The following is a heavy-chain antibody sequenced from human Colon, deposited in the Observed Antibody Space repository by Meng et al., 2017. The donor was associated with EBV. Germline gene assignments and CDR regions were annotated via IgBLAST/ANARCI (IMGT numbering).Heavy chain of an antibody. D-gene: IGHD3-10*01. J-gene: IGHJ5*02. CDR3: ARRGPSGNFSP. CDR1: GGSFRDYS. CDR2: IDHRGNT. V-gene: IGHV4-34*01. Sequence: QVQLQQGGAGLLKPSETLSRSCAVYGGSFRDYSWTWIRHPPGKGLEWIGEIDHRGNTKYNPSLKSRVTISLDTSKKQFSLKVSSVTAADSAVYYCARRGPSGNFSPWSQGALVTASS.